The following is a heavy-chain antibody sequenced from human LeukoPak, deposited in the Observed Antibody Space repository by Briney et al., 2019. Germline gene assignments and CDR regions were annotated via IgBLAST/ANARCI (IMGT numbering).Heavy chain of an antibody. CDR2: IYSGGST. CDR3: ARSSIAVAGTKFGY. V-gene: IGHV3-53*01. J-gene: IGHJ4*02. CDR1: GFTVSSNY. Sequence: PGGSLRLSCAASGFTVSSNYMSWVRQAPGKGLEWVSVIYSGGSTYYADSVKGRFTISRDNSKNTLYLQMNSLRAEDTAVYYCARSSIAVAGTKFGYWGQGTLVTVSS. D-gene: IGHD6-19*01.